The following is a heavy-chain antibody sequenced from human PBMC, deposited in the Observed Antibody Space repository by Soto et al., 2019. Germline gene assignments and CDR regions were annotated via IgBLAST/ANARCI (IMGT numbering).Heavy chain of an antibody. CDR3: GRRPKSGSFHYYGVDV. Sequence: SETLSLTCTVSGGPIRSSSYYWDWIRQPPXKGLEWIGHIYYTGSTYYIPSLKSRVTISIDTSKNQFSLKLSSVTATDTAVYYCGRRPKSGSFHYYGVDVWGQGTTVTVSS. CDR1: GGPIRSSSYY. V-gene: IGHV4-39*01. CDR2: IYYTGST. J-gene: IGHJ6*02. D-gene: IGHD1-26*01.